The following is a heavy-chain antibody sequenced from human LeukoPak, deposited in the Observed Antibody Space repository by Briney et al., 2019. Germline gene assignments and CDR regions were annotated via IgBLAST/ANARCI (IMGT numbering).Heavy chain of an antibody. J-gene: IGHJ4*02. Sequence: PQTLSLTCTVSGGSISSGGYYWSWIRQHPGKGLEWIGYIYYSGSTYYNPSLKSRVTISVDTSKNQFSLKLSSVTAADTAVYYCARGYLNPFMSIFDYWGQGTLVTVSS. CDR3: ARGYLNPFMSIFDY. CDR2: IYYSGST. CDR1: GGSISSGGYY. D-gene: IGHD6-6*01. V-gene: IGHV4-31*03.